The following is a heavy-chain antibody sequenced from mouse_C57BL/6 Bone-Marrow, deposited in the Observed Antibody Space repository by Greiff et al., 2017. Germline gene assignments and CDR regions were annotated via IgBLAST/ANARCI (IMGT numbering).Heavy chain of an antibody. D-gene: IGHD2-3*01. V-gene: IGHV1-82*01. CDR2: IYPGYGVT. J-gene: IGHJ4*01. CDR3: AGYDPYYAMDY. CDR1: GYAFSSSG. Sequence: QVQLQQSGPELVQPGASVKISCKASGYAFSSSGMNWVKQRPGKGLEWIGRIYPGYGVTHYTGKFKGKATLTADKSSSTAYMQRSSLTSEDSAVDFGAGYDPYYAMDYWGQGTSVTVSS.